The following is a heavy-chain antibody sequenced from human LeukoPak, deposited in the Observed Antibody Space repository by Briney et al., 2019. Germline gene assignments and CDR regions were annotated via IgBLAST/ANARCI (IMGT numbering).Heavy chain of an antibody. V-gene: IGHV4-39*01. CDR3: ARLQYYYDSNGYYSLYYFDY. Sequence: SETLSLTCTVSGDSISSSIYYWGWIRQPPGKGLEWIGNIYYGGSTYYNPSLRSRLTISLDTSENQFSLTLSSVTAADTAVYYCARLQYYYDSNGYYSLYYFDYWGQGTVVTVSS. J-gene: IGHJ4*02. CDR1: GDSISSSIYY. CDR2: IYYGGST. D-gene: IGHD3-22*01.